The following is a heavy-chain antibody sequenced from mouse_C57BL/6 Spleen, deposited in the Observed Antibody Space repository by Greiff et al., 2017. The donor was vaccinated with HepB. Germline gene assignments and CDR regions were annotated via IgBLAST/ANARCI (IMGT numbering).Heavy chain of an antibody. J-gene: IGHJ1*03. CDR2: ITPNNGGT. CDR1: GYTFTDYY. CDR3: AINPAWYFDV. V-gene: IGHV1-26*01. Sequence: VQLQQSGPELVKPGASVKISCKASGYTFTDYYMNWVKQSHGKSLEWIGDITPNNGGTSYNQKFKGKSTLAVVKSSSTAFMELRSLTSADSAVYYCAINPAWYFDVWGTGTTVTVSS.